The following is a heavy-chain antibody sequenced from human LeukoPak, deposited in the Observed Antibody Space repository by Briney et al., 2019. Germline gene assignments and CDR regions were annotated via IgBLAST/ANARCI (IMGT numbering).Heavy chain of an antibody. V-gene: IGHV3-7*03. Sequence: GGSLRLSCAASRFTFSSYWMSWVRQAPGKGLEWVANIKQDGSEKYYVDSVKGRFTISRDNSKKILYLQMNSLRAEDTAVYYCGKEVERHFDLKYWGQGTLVTVSS. CDR2: IKQDGSEK. CDR1: RFTFSSYW. CDR3: GKEVERHFDLKY. J-gene: IGHJ4*02.